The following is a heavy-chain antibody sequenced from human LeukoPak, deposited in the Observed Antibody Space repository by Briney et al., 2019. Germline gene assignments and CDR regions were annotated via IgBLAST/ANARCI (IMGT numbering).Heavy chain of an antibody. Sequence: SETLSLTCAVYGGSFSGYYWSWIRQPPGKGLEWIGEINHSGSTNYNPSLRSRVTISVDTSKNQFSLKLSSVTAADTAVYYCARGRFGYGDCGFDPWGQGTLVTVSS. D-gene: IGHD4-17*01. CDR1: GGSFSGYY. CDR3: ARGRFGYGDCGFDP. CDR2: INHSGST. V-gene: IGHV4-34*01. J-gene: IGHJ5*02.